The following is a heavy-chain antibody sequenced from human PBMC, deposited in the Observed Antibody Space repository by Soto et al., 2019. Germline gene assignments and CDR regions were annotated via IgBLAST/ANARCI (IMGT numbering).Heavy chain of an antibody. V-gene: IGHV1-24*01. CDR2: FDPEDGET. CDR3: ATSGYYYGSLAPAADYYYGMDV. CDR1: GYTLTELS. Sequence: ASVKVSCKVSGYTLTELSMHWVRQAPGKGLEWMGGFDPEDGETIYAQKFQGRVTMTEDTSTDTAYMELSSLRSEDTAVYYCATSGYYYGSLAPAADYYYGMDVWGQGTTVTVSS. J-gene: IGHJ6*02. D-gene: IGHD3-10*01.